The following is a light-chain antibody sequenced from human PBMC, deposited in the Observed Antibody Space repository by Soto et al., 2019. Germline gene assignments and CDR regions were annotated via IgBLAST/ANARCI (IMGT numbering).Light chain of an antibody. J-gene: IGLJ2*01. CDR2: GNT. CDR3: QSYDSSLSRV. V-gene: IGLV1-40*01. Sequence: QSVLTQPPSVSGARGQRVTISCTGSSSNIGAGYDVHWYQQLPGTAPKLLIYGNTNRPSGVPDRFSGSKSGTSASLAITGLQAEDEADSYCQSYDSSLSRVFGGGTKLAVL. CDR1: SSNIGAGYD.